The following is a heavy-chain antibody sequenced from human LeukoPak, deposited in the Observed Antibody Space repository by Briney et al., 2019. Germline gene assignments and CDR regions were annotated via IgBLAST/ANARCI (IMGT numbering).Heavy chain of an antibody. J-gene: IGHJ3*02. CDR2: INHSGST. D-gene: IGHD3-22*01. Sequence: SETLSLTCAVYGGSFSGYYWSWIRQPPGKGLEWSGEINHSGSTNYNPSLKSRVTISVDTSKNQFSLKLSSVTAADTAVYYCAGYDSSGYYDAFDIWGQGTMVTVSS. CDR1: GGSFSGYY. CDR3: AGYDSSGYYDAFDI. V-gene: IGHV4-34*01.